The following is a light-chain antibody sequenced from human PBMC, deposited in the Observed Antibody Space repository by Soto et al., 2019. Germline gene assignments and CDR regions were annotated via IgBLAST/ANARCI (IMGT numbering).Light chain of an antibody. CDR2: AAS. CDR3: QQSFRARS. Sequence: DLQMTQSPASLSASVGDRVTISCRASQSISGYLNWYQQKPGKAPELLIYAASTLQTGVPSRFSGSGSGTEFTLSINSLQPEAFATYYCQQSFRARSFGQGTRVQF. V-gene: IGKV1-39*01. J-gene: IGKJ1*01. CDR1: QSISGY.